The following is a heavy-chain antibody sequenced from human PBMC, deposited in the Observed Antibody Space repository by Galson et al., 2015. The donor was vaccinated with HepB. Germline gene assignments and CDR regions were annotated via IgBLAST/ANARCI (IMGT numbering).Heavy chain of an antibody. J-gene: IGHJ3*02. Sequence: CAISGDSVSNNHVAWNWIRQSPSRGLEWLGRTYRGSNQYAASMRGRIAINSDTATNQFSLQLSSVTPEDTGLSYCARGAYSSFDIWGQGTMVTVSS. V-gene: IGHV6-1*01. CDR1: GDSVSNNHVA. CDR3: ARGAYSSFDI. D-gene: IGHD2-15*01. CDR2: TYRGSN.